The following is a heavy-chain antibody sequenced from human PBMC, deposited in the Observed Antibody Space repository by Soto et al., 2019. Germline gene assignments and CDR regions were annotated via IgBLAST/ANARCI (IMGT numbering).Heavy chain of an antibody. CDR1: CGSFISYY. Sequence: SGNLSLTCAVYCGSFISYYWSWIRQPPGEGLEWIGYIYYSGSTNYNPSLKSRVTISVDTSKNQFSLKLSSVTAADTAVYYCARVISPHYYDSSGYYLDYWGQGTLVTVSS. CDR2: IYYSGST. CDR3: ARVISPHYYDSSGYYLDY. V-gene: IGHV4-59*01. J-gene: IGHJ4*02. D-gene: IGHD3-22*01.